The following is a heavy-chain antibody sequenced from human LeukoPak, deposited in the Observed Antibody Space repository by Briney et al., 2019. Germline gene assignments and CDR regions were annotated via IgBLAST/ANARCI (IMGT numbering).Heavy chain of an antibody. D-gene: IGHD3-22*01. J-gene: IGHJ4*02. CDR2: INPNSGGT. V-gene: IGHV1-2*02. CDR3: GRARISYYSIARLAY. Sequence: ASVKVSCKASGYTFTGYYMHWVRQAPGQGLEWMGWINPNSGGTNYAQKFQGRVTITRDTSISTAYMELRRLRSDGRAVYYCGRARISYYSIARLAYWGQGPLVTFSS. CDR1: GYTFTGYY.